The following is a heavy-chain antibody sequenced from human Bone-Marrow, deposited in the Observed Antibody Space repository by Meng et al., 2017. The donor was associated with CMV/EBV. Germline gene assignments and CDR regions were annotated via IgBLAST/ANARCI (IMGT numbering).Heavy chain of an antibody. CDR1: GFTFSSYG. CDR3: AREYYDFWSGPLDYYYYGMDV. V-gene: IGHV3-33*01. CDR2: IWYDGSNK. Sequence: GESLKISCAASGFTFSSYGMHWVRQAPGKGLEWVAVIWYDGSNKYYADSVKGRFTISRDNSKNTLYLQMNSLRAEDTAVYYCAREYYDFWSGPLDYYYYGMDVWGQGTTVTVSS. D-gene: IGHD3-3*01. J-gene: IGHJ6*02.